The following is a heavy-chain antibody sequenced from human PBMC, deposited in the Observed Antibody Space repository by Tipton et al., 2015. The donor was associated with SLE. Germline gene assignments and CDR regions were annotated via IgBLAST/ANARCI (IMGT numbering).Heavy chain of an antibody. D-gene: IGHD1-26*01. CDR3: ARGAREHSGSYVSWFDH. CDR1: GDSVSSDSAA. V-gene: IGHV6-1*01. Sequence: GLVKPSQTLSLTCAISGDSVSSDSAAWNWIRQSPSRGLVWLGRTYYRSKWNNEDAVSVKSRITINPDTSKNQFSLQLKSVTPEDTAVYYCARGAREHSGSYVSWFDHWGQGILVTVSS. J-gene: IGHJ5*02. CDR2: TYYRSKWNN.